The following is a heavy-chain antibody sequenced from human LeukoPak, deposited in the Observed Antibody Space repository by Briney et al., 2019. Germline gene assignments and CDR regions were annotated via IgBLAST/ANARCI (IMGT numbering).Heavy chain of an antibody. D-gene: IGHD3-16*01. CDR3: ARVDLVRGGEYYFDY. V-gene: IGHV3-48*03. Sequence: GGSLRLSCAASGFTFSSYEMNWVRQAPGKGLEWVSYNSSSGSTIYYADSVKGRFTISRDNAKNSLYLQMNSLRAEDTAVYYCARVDLVRGGEYYFDYWGQGTLVTVSS. CDR1: GFTFSSYE. J-gene: IGHJ4*02. CDR2: NSSSGSTI.